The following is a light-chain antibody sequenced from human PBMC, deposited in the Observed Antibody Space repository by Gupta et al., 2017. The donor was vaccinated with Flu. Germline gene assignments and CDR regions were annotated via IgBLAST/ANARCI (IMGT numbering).Light chain of an antibody. V-gene: IGKV1-33*01. CDR3: QQDDNLPFT. CDR1: QDISNY. Sequence: DIKMTQSPSSLSASVGDRVTITCQASQDISNYLNWYQQKPGKAPKLLIYDASNLETGVPSRFSGSGSGTDFTFTISSLQPEDVATYYCQQDDNLPFTFGHGTQVDIK. J-gene: IGKJ3*01. CDR2: DAS.